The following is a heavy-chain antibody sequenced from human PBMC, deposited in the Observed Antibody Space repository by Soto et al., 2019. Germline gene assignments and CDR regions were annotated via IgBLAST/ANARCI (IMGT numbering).Heavy chain of an antibody. J-gene: IGHJ4*02. V-gene: IGHV3-23*01. D-gene: IGHD4-17*01. CDR2: ISGSGGST. CDR1: GFTFSSYA. CDR3: AKDHDYGDYAFGRRHDY. Sequence: GGSLRLSCAASGFTFSSYAMSWVRQAPGKGLEWVSAISGSGGSTYYADSVKGRFTISRDNSKNTLYLQMNSLRAEDTAVYYCAKDHDYGDYAFGRRHDYWGQGTLVTVSS.